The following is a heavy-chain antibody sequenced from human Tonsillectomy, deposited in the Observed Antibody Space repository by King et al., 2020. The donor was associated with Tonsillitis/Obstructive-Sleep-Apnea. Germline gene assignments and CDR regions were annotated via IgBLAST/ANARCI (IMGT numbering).Heavy chain of an antibody. D-gene: IGHD3-16*01. Sequence: QLVQSGAEVKKPGASVKVSCQASGYTFTSYAMHWVRQAPGQRLEWMGWINAGNGNTKYSQKFQGRVTITRDTSASTAYMELSSLRSEDTAVYYCARDADPFNYYYYMDVWGKGTTVTVSS. V-gene: IGHV1-3*01. CDR3: ARDADPFNYYYYMDV. CDR1: GYTFTSYA. J-gene: IGHJ6*03. CDR2: INAGNGNT.